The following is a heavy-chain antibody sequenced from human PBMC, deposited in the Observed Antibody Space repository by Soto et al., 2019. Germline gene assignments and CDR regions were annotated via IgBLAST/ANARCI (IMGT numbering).Heavy chain of an antibody. CDR3: ARDSVDLVGYCCSTSCDPYYYYGMDV. J-gene: IGHJ6*02. D-gene: IGHD2-2*01. CDR2: INPSGGST. CDR1: GYTFTSSG. V-gene: IGHV1-46*01. Sequence: ASVKVSCKASGYTFTSSGIHWVRQAPGQRLEWMGIINPSGGSTSYAQKFQGGVTMTRDTSTSTAYMELRSLRSDDTAVYYCARDSVDLVGYCCSTSCDPYYYYGMDVWAKGPRSPSP.